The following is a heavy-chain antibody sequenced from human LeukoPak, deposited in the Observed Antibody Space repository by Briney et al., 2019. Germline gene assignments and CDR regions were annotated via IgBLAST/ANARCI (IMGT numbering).Heavy chain of an antibody. J-gene: IGHJ4*02. CDR2: IYYSGST. D-gene: IGHD3-22*01. CDR3: ASHGYDSSGYYYGVFDY. Sequence: SETLSLTCTVSGGSISSSSCYWGWIRQPPGKGLEWIGSIYYSGSTYYNPSLKSRVTISVDTSKNQFSLKLSSVTAADTAVYYCASHGYDSSGYYYGVFDYWGQGTLVTVSS. V-gene: IGHV4-39*01. CDR1: GGSISSSSCY.